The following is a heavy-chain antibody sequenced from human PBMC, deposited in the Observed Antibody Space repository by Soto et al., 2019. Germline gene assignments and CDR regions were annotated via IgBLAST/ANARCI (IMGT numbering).Heavy chain of an antibody. Sequence: QITLKESGPTLVKPTQTLTLTCTFSRFSLSTSGVGVGWIRQPPGKALEWLALIYWDDDKRYSPSLKSRLTITKDTSKNQVVLTMTNMDPVDTATYYCAHKDYDILTGYHYFDYWGQGTLVTVSS. CDR3: AHKDYDILTGYHYFDY. CDR1: RFSLSTSGVG. D-gene: IGHD3-9*01. V-gene: IGHV2-5*02. CDR2: IYWDDDK. J-gene: IGHJ4*02.